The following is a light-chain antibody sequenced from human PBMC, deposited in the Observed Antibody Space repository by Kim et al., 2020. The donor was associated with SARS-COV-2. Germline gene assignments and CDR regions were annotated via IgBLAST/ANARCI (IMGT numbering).Light chain of an antibody. CDR2: TAS. V-gene: IGKV1D-12*01. CDR3: QQAKNFPWT. Sequence: DIQMTQSPYSVSASAGDRVTITCRASHDISSSLAWYQQKPGKAPKLLIYTASGLQSGVPSRFSGSGSGTDFTLTINSLQPEDFATYYCQQAKNFPWTFGQGTKVDIK. J-gene: IGKJ1*01. CDR1: HDISSS.